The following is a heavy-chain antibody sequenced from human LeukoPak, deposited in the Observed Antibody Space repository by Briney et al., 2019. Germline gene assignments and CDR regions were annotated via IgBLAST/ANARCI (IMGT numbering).Heavy chain of an antibody. CDR2: IYDSGST. CDR3: ARDCSGGSCYGAFDI. Sequence: PSQTLSLTCTVSGASIRSGDYYWSWIRQPPGKGLEWIGYIYDSGSTYYNPSLKSRITISVDTSENRFSLKLSSVTATDTAVYYCARDCSGGSCYGAFDIWGQGTMVTVSS. CDR1: GASIRSGDYY. V-gene: IGHV4-30-4*01. J-gene: IGHJ3*02. D-gene: IGHD2-15*01.